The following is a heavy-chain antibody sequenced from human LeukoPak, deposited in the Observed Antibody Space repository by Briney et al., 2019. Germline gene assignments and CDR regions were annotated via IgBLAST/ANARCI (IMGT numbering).Heavy chain of an antibody. D-gene: IGHD5-24*01. J-gene: IGHJ6*02. V-gene: IGHV1-8*01. CDR3: VRAMAPLDTFNYQYAMDV. Sequence: ASVKVSCKASGYTFNNYDINWVRQAPGQGLEWMGWMNPNSGNTGYAQKFQGRFTLTRETFISTAYMELSSLRSDDTAVYYCVRAMAPLDTFNYQYAMDVWGQGTMVTVSS. CDR1: GYTFNNYD. CDR2: MNPNSGNT.